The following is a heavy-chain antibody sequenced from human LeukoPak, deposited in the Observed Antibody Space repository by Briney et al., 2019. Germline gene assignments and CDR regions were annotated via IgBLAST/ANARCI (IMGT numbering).Heavy chain of an antibody. Sequence: SETLSLTCTVSGGSISSSSYYWGWIRQPPGKGLEWIGSIYYSGSTYYNPSLKSRVTISVDTSKNQFSLKLSSVTAADTAVYYCARDIGYIAAADHWGQGTLVTVSS. V-gene: IGHV4-39*07. D-gene: IGHD6-13*01. J-gene: IGHJ4*02. CDR3: ARDIGYIAAADH. CDR1: GGSISSSSYY. CDR2: IYYSGST.